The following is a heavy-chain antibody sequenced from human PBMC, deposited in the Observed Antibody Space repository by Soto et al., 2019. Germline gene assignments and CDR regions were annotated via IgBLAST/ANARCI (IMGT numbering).Heavy chain of an antibody. CDR1: GYTFTSYE. Sequence: GASVKVSCKASGYTFTSYEMHWVRQAPGQGLEWIGIINPSGGSTSYAQKFQGRVTMTRDTSTSTVYMELSSLRSEDTAVYYCARERVYSSGWSAQYNWFDPWGQGTLVTVSS. CDR3: ARERVYSSGWSAQYNWFDP. J-gene: IGHJ5*02. V-gene: IGHV1-46*01. D-gene: IGHD6-19*01. CDR2: INPSGGST.